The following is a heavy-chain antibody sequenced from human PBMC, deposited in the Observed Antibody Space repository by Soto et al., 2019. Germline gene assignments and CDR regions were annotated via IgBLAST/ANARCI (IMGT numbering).Heavy chain of an antibody. Sequence: EVQLVESGGGLVQPGGSLRLSCAASGFTFSSYSMNWVRQAPGKGLEWVSYISSSSSTIYYADSVKGRFTISRDNAKNSLYLQMNSRRAEDTAVYYCARDPTDKVTDRTLYYYYYYYMDVWGKGTTVTVSS. J-gene: IGHJ6*03. CDR2: ISSSSSTI. CDR1: GFTFSSYS. D-gene: IGHD2-21*02. CDR3: ARDPTDKVTDRTLYYYYYYYMDV. V-gene: IGHV3-48*01.